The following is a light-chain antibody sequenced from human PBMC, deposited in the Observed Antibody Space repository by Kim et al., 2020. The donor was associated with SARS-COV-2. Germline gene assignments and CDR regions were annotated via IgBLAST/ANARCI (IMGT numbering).Light chain of an antibody. CDR3: AAWDSSLSAWV. V-gene: IGLV10-54*01. Sequence: QAGLTQPSSVSKGLRQTATLTCTGDSNNVGYQGATWLQQHQGHPPKVLSYRNNNRPSGISERLSASRSGNTASLTITGLQPEDEADYYCAAWDSSLSAWVFGGGTQLTVL. CDR1: SNNVGYQG. J-gene: IGLJ3*02. CDR2: RNN.